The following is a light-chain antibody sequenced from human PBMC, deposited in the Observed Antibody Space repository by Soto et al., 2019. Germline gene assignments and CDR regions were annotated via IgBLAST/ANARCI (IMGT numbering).Light chain of an antibody. CDR2: GAS. Sequence: EIVMTQSPATLSVSPGERAIVSCRASQSIRDNLAWYQQTPGRAPRLLIYGASIRATGVPARFSGSGSGPEFTLTISSLQSEDFAVYYCQQYDYWPPYTFGQGTKVEIK. CDR3: QQYDYWPPYT. J-gene: IGKJ2*01. CDR1: QSIRDN. V-gene: IGKV3-15*01.